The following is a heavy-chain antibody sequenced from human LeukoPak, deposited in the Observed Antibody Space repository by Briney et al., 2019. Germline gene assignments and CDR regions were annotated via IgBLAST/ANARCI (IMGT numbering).Heavy chain of an antibody. D-gene: IGHD6-25*01. CDR1: GYIFTNHG. V-gene: IGHV1-18*01. J-gene: IGHJ4*02. Sequence: ASVKVSCKASGYIFTNHGIIWVRQAPGQGLERMGWSSAYNRNTKYAENFQGRVAMTTDTSTSTVYMELRSLSSDDTAIYYCARSHSGSLRAPFDYWGRGTLVTVSS. CDR3: ARSHSGSLRAPFDY. CDR2: SSAYNRNT.